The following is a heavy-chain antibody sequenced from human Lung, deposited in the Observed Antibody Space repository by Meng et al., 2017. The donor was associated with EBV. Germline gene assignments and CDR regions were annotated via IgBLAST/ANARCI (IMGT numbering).Heavy chain of an antibody. J-gene: IGHJ4*02. Sequence: VLRRQAGPEGKKTVASVWVSCQASPHAFGTYGVSWGRPAPGLGLEWMGWFVNYRDTYPAPKFQDRVTMTTDTHTNTVIMELRSLTSDDTAVYYCVKGTPGRSYCDYWGQGTLVTVSS. CDR1: PHAFGTYG. D-gene: IGHD3-10*01. V-gene: IGHV1-18*01. CDR2: FVNYRDT. CDR3: VKGTPGRSYCDY.